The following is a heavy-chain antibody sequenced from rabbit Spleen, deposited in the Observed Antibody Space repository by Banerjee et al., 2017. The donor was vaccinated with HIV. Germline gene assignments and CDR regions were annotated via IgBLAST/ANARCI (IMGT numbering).Heavy chain of an antibody. J-gene: IGHJ6*01. D-gene: IGHD8-1*01. Sequence: QEQLVESGGDLVKPGGTLTLTCTASGFSFSSSDYMCWVRQAPGKGLEWISCIAGGSSGFTYSATWAKGRFTISKTSSTTVTLQMTSLTVADTATYFCARDTGSSFSSYGMDLWGPGTLVTVS. CDR2: IAGGSSGFT. CDR3: ARDTGSSFSSYGMDL. V-gene: IGHV1S45*01. CDR1: GFSFSSSDY.